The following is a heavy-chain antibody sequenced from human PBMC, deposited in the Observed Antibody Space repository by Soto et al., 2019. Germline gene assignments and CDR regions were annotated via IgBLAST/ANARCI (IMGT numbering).Heavy chain of an antibody. CDR1: GFTFSSYA. D-gene: IGHD6-6*01. J-gene: IGHJ4*02. Sequence: GGSLRLSCAASGFTFSSYAMSWVRQAPGKGLEWVSAISGSGGSTYYADSVKGRFTISRDNSKNTLYLQMNSLRAEDTAVYYCAKVEIAARLITPPFDYWGQGTLVTVSS. V-gene: IGHV3-23*01. CDR3: AKVEIAARLITPPFDY. CDR2: ISGSGGST.